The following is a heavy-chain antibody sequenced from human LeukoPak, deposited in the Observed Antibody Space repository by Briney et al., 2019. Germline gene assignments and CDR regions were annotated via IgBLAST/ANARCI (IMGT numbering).Heavy chain of an antibody. Sequence: AGSLRLSCAASGFTFSSYAMSWARQAPGKGLEWVSYISSSGSTTHYADSAKGRFTISRDNAKNSLYLQMNSLRGEDTAVYYCAAKEGTRSDFDYWGQGTLVTVAS. CDR2: ISSSGSTT. CDR1: GFTFSSYA. J-gene: IGHJ4*02. CDR3: AAKEGTRSDFDY. D-gene: IGHD1/OR15-1a*01. V-gene: IGHV3-48*03.